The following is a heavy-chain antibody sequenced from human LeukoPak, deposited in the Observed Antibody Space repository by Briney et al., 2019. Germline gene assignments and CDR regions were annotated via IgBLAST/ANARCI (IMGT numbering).Heavy chain of an antibody. Sequence: GGSLRLSCAASGFTFSSFAMHWVRQAPGKGLEWVADIWYDGSNKYYADSVKGRFTISRDNSKNTLYLQMNSLRAEDAAVYYCTRVLAGRSGLMDVWGRGTTVTVSS. CDR1: GFTFSSFA. CDR2: IWYDGSNK. CDR3: TRVLAGRSGLMDV. V-gene: IGHV3-33*01. D-gene: IGHD2-8*02. J-gene: IGHJ6*02.